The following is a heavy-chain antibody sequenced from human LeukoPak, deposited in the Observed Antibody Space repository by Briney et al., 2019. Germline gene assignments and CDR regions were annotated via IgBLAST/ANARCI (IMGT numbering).Heavy chain of an antibody. Sequence: GGSLRLSCAASGFTFSDYYMSWIRQAPGKGLEWVSYISSSGSTIYYADSVRGRFTISRDNAKNSLYLQMNSLRAEDTAVYYCARAGTYDFWSGPENYYYYMDVWGKGTTVTVSS. CDR1: GFTFSDYY. CDR3: ARAGTYDFWSGPENYYYYMDV. CDR2: ISSSGSTI. V-gene: IGHV3-11*01. J-gene: IGHJ6*03. D-gene: IGHD3-3*01.